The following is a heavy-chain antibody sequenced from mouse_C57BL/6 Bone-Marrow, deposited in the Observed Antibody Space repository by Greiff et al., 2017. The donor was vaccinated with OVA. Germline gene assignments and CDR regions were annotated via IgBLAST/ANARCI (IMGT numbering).Heavy chain of an antibody. V-gene: IGHV5-12*01. CDR3: ARHPLRGGAMDY. Sequence: EVKVVESGGGLVQPGGSLKLSCAASGFTFSDYYMYWVRQTPEKRLEWVAYISNGGGSTYYPDTVKGRFTISRDNAKNTLYLQMSRLKSEDTAMYYCARHPLRGGAMDYWGQGTSVTVSS. D-gene: IGHD1-1*01. CDR2: ISNGGGST. CDR1: GFTFSDYY. J-gene: IGHJ4*01.